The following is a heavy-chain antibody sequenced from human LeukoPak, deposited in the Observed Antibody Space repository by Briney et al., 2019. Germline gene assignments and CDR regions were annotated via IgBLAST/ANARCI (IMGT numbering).Heavy chain of an antibody. V-gene: IGHV3-74*01. J-gene: IGHJ5*02. D-gene: IGHD3-10*01. CDR2: INSDGSST. Sequence: GGSLRLSCAASGFTFSSCWMHRVRHVPGKGLEWVSRINSDGSSTNYADSVKGRFTISRDNARNTLYLQMNSLRVEDTAMYYCARAVTYFYGSVTYDWFDPWGQGTLVTVFS. CDR3: ARAVTYFYGSVTYDWFDP. CDR1: GFTFSSCW.